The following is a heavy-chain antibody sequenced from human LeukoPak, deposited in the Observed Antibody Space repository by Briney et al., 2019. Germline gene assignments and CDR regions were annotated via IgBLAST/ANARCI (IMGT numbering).Heavy chain of an antibody. J-gene: IGHJ5*02. Sequence: ASVKVSCKASGGTFSSYAISWVRQAPGQGLEWMGGIIPIFGTANYAQKFQGRVTITAAESTSTASVELSSLRSEDTAVNYCEICSCYEGNWFDPGGGGTLVTVPS. D-gene: IGHD5-12*01. V-gene: IGHV1-69*13. CDR1: GGTFSSYA. CDR3: EICSCYEGNWFDP. CDR2: IIPIFGTA.